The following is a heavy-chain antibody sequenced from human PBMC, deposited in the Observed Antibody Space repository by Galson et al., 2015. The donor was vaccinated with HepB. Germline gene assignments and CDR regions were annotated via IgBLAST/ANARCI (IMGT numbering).Heavy chain of an antibody. V-gene: IGHV3-30*18. D-gene: IGHD6-19*01. CDR1: GVTFSNYG. CDR2: ISYDGRNK. CDR3: AKDPYLYSALAGTMAGFDY. J-gene: IGHJ4*02. Sequence: SLRLSCAASGVTFSNYGMHWVRQAPGKGLEWVAVISYDGRNKYYTDSVKGRFTISRDNSKNMVYLQMNSLRAEDTAFYYCAKDPYLYSALAGTMAGFDYWGQGTLVTVSS.